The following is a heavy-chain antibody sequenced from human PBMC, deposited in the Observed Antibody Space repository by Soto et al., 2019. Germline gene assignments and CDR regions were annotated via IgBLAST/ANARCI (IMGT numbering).Heavy chain of an antibody. Sequence: GGSLRLSCAASGFTFSSYGMHWVRQAPGKGLEWVAVISYDGSNKYYADSVKGRFTISRDNSKNTLYLQMNSLRAEDTAVYYCAKEDIVDSSGYYYYYYGMDVWGQGTTVTVSS. D-gene: IGHD3-22*01. CDR2: ISYDGSNK. CDR3: AKEDIVDSSGYYYYYYGMDV. CDR1: GFTFSSYG. J-gene: IGHJ6*02. V-gene: IGHV3-30*18.